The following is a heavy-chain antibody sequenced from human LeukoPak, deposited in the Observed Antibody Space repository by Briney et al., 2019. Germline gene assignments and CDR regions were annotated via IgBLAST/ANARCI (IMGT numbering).Heavy chain of an antibody. Sequence: SETLSLTCTVSGGSISSSSYYWGWIRQPPGKGLEWIGSIYYSGSTYYNPSLKSRVTISVDTSKNQFSLKLGAVTAADRAVYYSARRPYHYDSSSHPLSWFDPWGQGTLVTVSS. CDR3: ARRPYHYDSSSHPLSWFDP. CDR1: GGSISSSSYY. CDR2: IYYSGST. D-gene: IGHD3-22*01. V-gene: IGHV4-39*01. J-gene: IGHJ5*02.